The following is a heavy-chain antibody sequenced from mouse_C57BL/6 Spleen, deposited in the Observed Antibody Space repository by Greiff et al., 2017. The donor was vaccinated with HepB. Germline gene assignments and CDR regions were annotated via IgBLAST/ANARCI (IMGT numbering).Heavy chain of an antibody. D-gene: IGHD1-1*01. CDR2: INPYNGDT. Sequence: VHVKQSGPELVKPGDSVKISCKASGYSFTGYFMNWVMQSHGKSLEWIGRINPYNGDTFYNQKFKGKATLTVDKSSSTAHMELRSLTSEDSAVYYCAREGIYYYGSSYVGWYFDVWGTGTTVTVSS. CDR3: AREGIYYYGSSYVGWYFDV. V-gene: IGHV1-20*01. J-gene: IGHJ1*03. CDR1: GYSFTGYF.